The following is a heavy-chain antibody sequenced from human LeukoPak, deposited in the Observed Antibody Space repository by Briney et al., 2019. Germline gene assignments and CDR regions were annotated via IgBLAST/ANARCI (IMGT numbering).Heavy chain of an antibody. D-gene: IGHD2-15*01. J-gene: IGHJ3*02. CDR3: ARGDYCSGGSCYFSAFDI. CDR1: GFTFSSYS. V-gene: IGHV3-21*01. Sequence: GGSLRLSCAASGFTFSSYSMNWVRQAPGKGLEWVSSISSSSSYIYYADSVKGRFTISRDNAKNSLYLQMNSLRAEDTAVYYCARGDYCSGGSCYFSAFDIWGQGIMVTVSS. CDR2: ISSSSSYI.